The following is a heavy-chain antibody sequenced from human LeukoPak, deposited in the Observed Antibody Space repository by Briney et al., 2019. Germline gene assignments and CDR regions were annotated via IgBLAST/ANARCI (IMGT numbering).Heavy chain of an antibody. CDR2: VSTSGGT. V-gene: IGHV3-23*01. CDR1: GLTFSNSA. Sequence: GGSLRLSCAASGLTFSNSAMNWVRRAPGKGLDCVSSVSTSGGTYYADSVKGRFTISRDNSKNTVHLQMNSLRAEDTAVYYCAKGGKWPRFGPEYWGQGTLVTVSS. J-gene: IGHJ4*02. D-gene: IGHD5-12*01. CDR3: AKGGKWPRFGPEY.